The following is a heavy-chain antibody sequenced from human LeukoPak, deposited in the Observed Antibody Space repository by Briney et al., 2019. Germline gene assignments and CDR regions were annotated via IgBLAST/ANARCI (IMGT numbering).Heavy chain of an antibody. V-gene: IGHV1-46*01. J-gene: IGHJ5*02. CDR2: INPSGGST. CDR1: GYTFTSYY. Sequence: ASVKVSCKASGYTFTSYYMHCVRQAPGQGLEWMGIINPSGGSTSYAQKFQGRVTMTRDMSTSTVYMELSSLRSEDTVVYYCARVISPYYDFWSGYLGWFDPWGQGTLVTVSS. CDR3: ARVISPYYDFWSGYLGWFDP. D-gene: IGHD3-3*01.